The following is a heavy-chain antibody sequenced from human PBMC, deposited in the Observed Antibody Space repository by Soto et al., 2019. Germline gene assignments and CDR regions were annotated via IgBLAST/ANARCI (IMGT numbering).Heavy chain of an antibody. J-gene: IGHJ6*02. V-gene: IGHV4-34*01. CDR1: GGSFSGYY. Sequence: SETLSLTCAVYGGSFSGYYWSWIRQPPGKGLEWIGEINHSGSTNYNPSLKSRVTISVDTSKNQFSLKLSSVTAADTAVYYCAGGLWFGELLFYGMDVWGQGTTVTAP. D-gene: IGHD3-10*01. CDR2: INHSGST. CDR3: AGGLWFGELLFYGMDV.